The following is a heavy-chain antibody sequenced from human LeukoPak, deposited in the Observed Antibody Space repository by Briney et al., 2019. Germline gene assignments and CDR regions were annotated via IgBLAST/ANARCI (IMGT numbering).Heavy chain of an antibody. Sequence: PSETLSLTCTVSGGSISSYYWSWIRQPPGKGLEWIGYIYYSGSTNYNPSLKSRVTISVDTSKNQFSLKLSSVTAADTAVYYCARDRNRSGYYFDYWGQGTLVTVSS. CDR3: ARDRNRSGYYFDY. CDR1: GGSISSYY. V-gene: IGHV4-59*01. J-gene: IGHJ4*02. CDR2: IYYSGST. D-gene: IGHD1-14*01.